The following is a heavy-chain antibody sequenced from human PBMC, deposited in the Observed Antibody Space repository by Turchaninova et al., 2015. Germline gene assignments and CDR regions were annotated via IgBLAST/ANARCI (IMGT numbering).Heavy chain of an antibody. Sequence: QVTLKESVPALVKPTQPLTLTCTFSGFSLSTTEMRVCWIRQPPGKALEWLARIDWDDDKFYSTSLKTRLTISKDTSKNQVVLTMTNMDPVDTATYYCTRIAPDIVSHFDYWGQGTLVTVSS. CDR2: IDWDDDK. V-gene: IGHV2-70*04. CDR3: TRIAPDIVSHFDY. D-gene: IGHD5/OR15-5a*01. J-gene: IGHJ4*02. CDR1: GFSLSTTEMR.